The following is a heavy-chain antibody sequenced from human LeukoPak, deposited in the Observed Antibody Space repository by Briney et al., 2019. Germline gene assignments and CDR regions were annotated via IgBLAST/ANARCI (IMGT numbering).Heavy chain of an antibody. CDR2: ISYDGSNK. CDR3: ARDPPSGGSYYAPGDY. CDR1: GFTFSSYA. D-gene: IGHD1-26*01. V-gene: IGHV3-30*14. J-gene: IGHJ4*02. Sequence: PGGSLRLSCAASGFTFSSYAMHWVRQAPGKGLEWVAVISYDGSNKYYADSVKGRFTISRDNSKNTLYLQMNSLRAEDTAVYYCARDPPSGGSYYAPGDYWGQGTLVTVSS.